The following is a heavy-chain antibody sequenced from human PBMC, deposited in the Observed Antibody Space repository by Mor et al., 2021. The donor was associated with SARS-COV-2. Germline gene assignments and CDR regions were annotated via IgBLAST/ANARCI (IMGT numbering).Heavy chain of an antibody. CDR2: GST. D-gene: IGHD2-21*02. CDR3: ARVAYCGGDCSYDAFDI. V-gene: IGHV4-4*07. Sequence: GSTNYKPYLKSRVTMSVDTSKNQFSLKLSSVTAADTAVYYCARVAYCGGDCSYDAFDIWGQGTM. J-gene: IGHJ3*02.